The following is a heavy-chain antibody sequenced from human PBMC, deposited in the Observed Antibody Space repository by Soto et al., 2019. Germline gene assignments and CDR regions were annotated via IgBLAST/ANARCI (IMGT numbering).Heavy chain of an antibody. CDR1: GFTFSSYW. D-gene: IGHD3-3*01. Sequence: EVQLVESGGGLVQPGGSLRLSCAASGFTFSSYWMSWVRQAPGKGLEWVANIKQDGSEKYYVDSVKGRFTISRDNAKNSLYLQMNSLRAEDTAVYYCVTYDFWSGYYTDQYFDYWGQGTLVTVSS. CDR3: VTYDFWSGYYTDQYFDY. J-gene: IGHJ4*02. V-gene: IGHV3-7*01. CDR2: IKQDGSEK.